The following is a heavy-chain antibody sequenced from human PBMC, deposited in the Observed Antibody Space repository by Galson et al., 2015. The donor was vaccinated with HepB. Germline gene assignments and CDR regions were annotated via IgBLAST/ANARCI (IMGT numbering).Heavy chain of an antibody. CDR3: AKDLESCIITSCYPYWYFDL. CDR2: ISGSGGST. CDR1: GFTFSSYA. Sequence: SLRLSCAASGFTFSSYAMSWVRQAPGKGLEWVSAISGSGGSTHYADSVKGRFTISRDNSRNTLYLQVNSLRAEDTAIYYCAKDLESCIITSCYPYWYFDLWGRGTLVTVSS. V-gene: IGHV3-23*01. D-gene: IGHD2-2*01. J-gene: IGHJ2*01.